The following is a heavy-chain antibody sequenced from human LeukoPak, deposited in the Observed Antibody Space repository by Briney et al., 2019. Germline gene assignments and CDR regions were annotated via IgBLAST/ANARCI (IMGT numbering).Heavy chain of an antibody. V-gene: IGHV1-69*13. J-gene: IGHJ4*02. CDR2: IIPIFGTA. Sequence: ASVKVSCKASGGTFSSYAISWVRQAPGQGLEWMGGIIPIFGTANYAQKFQGRVTITADESTSKAYMELSSLRSEDTAVYYCARGGSNWGSRRYFDYWGQGTLVTVSS. CDR1: GGTFSSYA. D-gene: IGHD7-27*01. CDR3: ARGGSNWGSRRYFDY.